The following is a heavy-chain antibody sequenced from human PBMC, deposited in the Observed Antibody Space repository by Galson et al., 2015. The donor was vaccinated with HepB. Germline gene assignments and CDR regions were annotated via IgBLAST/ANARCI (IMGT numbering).Heavy chain of an antibody. Sequence: SLRLSCAASGFNFSSYWMSWVRQAPGKGLEWVANINQDGREKYYVDSVKGRFSISRDNAKNSLYLQMISLRVEDTAVYYCARATYDYIWGSYRYRGFDYWGQGTLVTVSS. D-gene: IGHD3-16*02. CDR2: INQDGREK. CDR1: GFNFSSYW. CDR3: ARATYDYIWGSYRYRGFDY. V-gene: IGHV3-7*01. J-gene: IGHJ4*02.